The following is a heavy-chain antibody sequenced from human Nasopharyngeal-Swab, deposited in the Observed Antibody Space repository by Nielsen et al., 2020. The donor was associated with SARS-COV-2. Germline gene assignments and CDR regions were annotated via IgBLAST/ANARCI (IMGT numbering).Heavy chain of an antibody. CDR3: ARRTGYCSSTSCYGNAFDI. D-gene: IGHD2-2*01. J-gene: IGHJ3*02. CDR1: GGSISSYY. CDR2: IYYSGNT. Sequence: SEPLSLTCTVSGGSISSYYWSWIRQPPGKGLEWIGYIYYSGNTNYNPSLKSRLTISVDTSKNQFSLKLSSVTAADTAVYYCARRTGYCSSTSCYGNAFDIWGQGTMVAVSS. V-gene: IGHV4-59*08.